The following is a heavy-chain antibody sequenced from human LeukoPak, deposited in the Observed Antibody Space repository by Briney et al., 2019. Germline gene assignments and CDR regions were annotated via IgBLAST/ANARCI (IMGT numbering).Heavy chain of an antibody. CDR3: ARSGVVPAAIFHFQH. CDR2: ITASGDST. CDR1: GFPFSSYP. V-gene: IGHV3-23*01. Sequence: GGSLRLSCAGSGFPFSSYPISWVRRPPGKGLEWVSAITASGDSTYSADSVKGRFTISRDNAKNSLYLQMNSLRAEDTAVYYCARSGVVPAAIFHFQHWGQGTLVTVSS. J-gene: IGHJ1*01. D-gene: IGHD2-2*02.